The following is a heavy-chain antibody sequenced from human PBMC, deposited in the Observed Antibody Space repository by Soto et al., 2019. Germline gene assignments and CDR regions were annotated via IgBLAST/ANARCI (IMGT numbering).Heavy chain of an antibody. D-gene: IGHD3-10*01. J-gene: IGHJ6*02. CDR2: INHSGST. CDR1: GGSFSGYC. Sequence: VQLQQRGAGLLKPSETLSLTCAVYGGSFSGYCWSWIRQPPGKGLEWMGEINHSGSTNYNPSLKSRVTISVDTSKNQFSLKLSSVTAADTAVYYCAREGYGSGSQLYYYYGMDVWGQGTTVTVSS. V-gene: IGHV4-34*01. CDR3: AREGYGSGSQLYYYYGMDV.